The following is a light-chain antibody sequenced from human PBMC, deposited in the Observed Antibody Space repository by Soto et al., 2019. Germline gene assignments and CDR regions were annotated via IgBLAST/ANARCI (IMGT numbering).Light chain of an antibody. J-gene: IGLJ3*02. V-gene: IGLV1-44*01. CDR3: AAWDDSLNAGV. CDR1: SSNIGTNT. CDR2: TNS. Sequence: QSVLTQPPSASGTPGQRVTISCSGSSSNIGTNTVNWYQQLPGTAPKLLMFTNSRRPSGVPDRFSGSKSGTSASLAISGLQSEDEADYFCAAWDDSLNAGVFGGGTKVTVL.